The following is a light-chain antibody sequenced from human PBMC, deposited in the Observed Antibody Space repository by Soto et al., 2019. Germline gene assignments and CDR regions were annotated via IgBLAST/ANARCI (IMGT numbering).Light chain of an antibody. V-gene: IGLV1-44*01. CDR3: ATWDDSLNGPV. CDR2: KNN. CDR1: SSNIGSHS. Sequence: QSVLTQPPSASGTPGQTVTISCSGSSSNIGSHSVNWYQQLPGTAPKLIIYKNNQRPSGVPDRFSDSMSGTSASLAISGLQSDDEADYYCATWDDSLNGPVFGGGTQLTVL. J-gene: IGLJ3*02.